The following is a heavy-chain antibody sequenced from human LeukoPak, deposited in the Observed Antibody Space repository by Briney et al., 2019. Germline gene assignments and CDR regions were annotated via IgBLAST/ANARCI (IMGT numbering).Heavy chain of an antibody. D-gene: IGHD5/OR15-5a*01. Sequence: ASVTVSCKATGYTVTDFYIHWVRQAPGQGLEWMAWINPKSGDTRCAQKFQGSVTMTRDTSFSTAYLQVRSDDTAVYYCARGRPLSTSTTDLTDSWGQGTLVTVSS. J-gene: IGHJ4*02. V-gene: IGHV1-2*02. CDR3: ARGRPLSTSTTDLTDS. CDR2: INPKSGDT. CDR1: GYTVTDFY.